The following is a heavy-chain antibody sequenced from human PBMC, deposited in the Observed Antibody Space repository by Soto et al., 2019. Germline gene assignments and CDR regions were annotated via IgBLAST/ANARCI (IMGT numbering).Heavy chain of an antibody. Sequence: TLSLTCTVSGGSLGRGGYYWSWIRQHPGEGLEWIGYIFYSGSTHYNPSLKSRVTISVDTSKNQFSLKLSSVTAADTAVYYCARGDYVSQDYCYYVVDVLGQGTTVTVSS. CDR2: IFYSGST. CDR1: GGSLGRGGYY. J-gene: IGHJ6*02. V-gene: IGHV4-31*03. D-gene: IGHD3-16*01. CDR3: ARGDYVSQDYCYYVVDV.